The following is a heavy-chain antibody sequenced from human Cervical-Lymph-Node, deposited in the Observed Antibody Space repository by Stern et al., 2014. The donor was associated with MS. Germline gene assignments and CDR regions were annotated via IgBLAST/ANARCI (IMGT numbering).Heavy chain of an antibody. CDR2: INHSGST. V-gene: IGHV4-34*01. CDR1: GGSFSGYY. Sequence: QVQLQQWGAGLLKPSETLSLTCAVYGGSFSGYYWSWIRQPPGKGLEWIGEINHSGSTNYNPSLKSRVTISVDTSKNQFSLKLSSGTAADTAVYYCARLGDYAAIIDDYWGQGTLVTVSS. D-gene: IGHD4-17*01. CDR3: ARLGDYAAIIDDY. J-gene: IGHJ4*02.